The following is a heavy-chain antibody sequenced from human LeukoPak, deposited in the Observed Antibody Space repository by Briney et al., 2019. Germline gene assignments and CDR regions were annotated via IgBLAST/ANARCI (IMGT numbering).Heavy chain of an antibody. CDR2: IKPDGSAE. CDR3: ARANNSSWHN. Sequence: GGPLRLSFEPSGLPFSSNWISWVRNVPGRGLDWVANIKPDGSAEYYAASVKGRFTVSRDNAKNSLYLQMSSLRVEDTAVYYCARANNSSWHNWGQGTLVTVSS. CDR1: GLPFSSNW. D-gene: IGHD6-13*01. V-gene: IGHV3-7*01. J-gene: IGHJ4*02.